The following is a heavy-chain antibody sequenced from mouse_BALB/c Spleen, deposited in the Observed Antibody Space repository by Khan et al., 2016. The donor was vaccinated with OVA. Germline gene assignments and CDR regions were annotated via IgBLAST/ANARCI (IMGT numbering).Heavy chain of an antibody. V-gene: IGHV1-80*01. CDR3: ARGGYYGSRRAWFAY. CDR1: GYTFSAYW. Sequence: QVQLQQSGAELVRPGSSVKISCKASGYTFSAYWMNWVKQRPGQGLEWIGQIYPGDGNTYYNGKFKGKATLTADKSSSTAYMQLTSLTSEYSAVYFCARGGYYGSRRAWFAYWGQGTLVTVSA. D-gene: IGHD1-1*01. J-gene: IGHJ3*01. CDR2: IYPGDGNT.